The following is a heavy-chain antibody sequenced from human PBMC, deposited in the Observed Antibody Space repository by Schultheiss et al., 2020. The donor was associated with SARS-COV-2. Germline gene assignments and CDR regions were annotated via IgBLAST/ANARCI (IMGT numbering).Heavy chain of an antibody. V-gene: IGHV3-66*01. J-gene: IGHJ4*02. CDR2: IYSGGST. D-gene: IGHD2-2*01. Sequence: GESLKISCAASGFTVSSNYMSWVRQAPGKGLEWVSVIYSGGSTYYADSVKGRFTISRDNSKNTLYLQMNSLRAEDTAVYYCASGKSSTSSFDYWGQGTLVIVSS. CDR3: ASGKSSTSSFDY. CDR1: GFTVSSNY.